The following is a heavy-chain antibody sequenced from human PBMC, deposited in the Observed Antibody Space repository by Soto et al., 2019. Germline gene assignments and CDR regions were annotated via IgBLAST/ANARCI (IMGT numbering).Heavy chain of an antibody. CDR2: IYYSGST. CDR1: GGSISSGDYY. CDR3: VRVPLYDILTGYYYYFDY. V-gene: IGHV4-30-4*01. D-gene: IGHD3-9*01. J-gene: IGHJ4*02. Sequence: PSETLSLTCTVSGGSISSGDYYWSWIRQPPGKGLEWIGYIYYSGSTYYNPSLKSRVTISVDTSKNQFSLKLSSVTAADTAVYYCVRVPLYDILTGYYYYFDYWGQGTLVTVSS.